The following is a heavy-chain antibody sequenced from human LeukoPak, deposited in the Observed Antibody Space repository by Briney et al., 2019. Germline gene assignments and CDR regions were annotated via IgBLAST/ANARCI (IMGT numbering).Heavy chain of an antibody. CDR3: ARRSGEGYFDC. CDR2: IHSGGDT. Sequence: GGSLRLSCAASGFTVSSNYMTWVRQAPGKGLEWLSVIHSGGDTYYADSVKGRFTISRDNSKNTLYLQMNSLRAEDTAVYYCARRSGEGYFDCWGQGTLVTVSS. D-gene: IGHD1-26*01. CDR1: GFTVSSNY. J-gene: IGHJ4*02. V-gene: IGHV3-66*01.